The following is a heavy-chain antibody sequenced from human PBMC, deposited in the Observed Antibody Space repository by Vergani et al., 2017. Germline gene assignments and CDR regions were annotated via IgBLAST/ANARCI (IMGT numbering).Heavy chain of an antibody. J-gene: IGHJ6*02. CDR1: GFTFSSYG. V-gene: IGHV3-30*18. D-gene: IGHD3-3*01. Sequence: QVQLVESGGGVVQPGRSLRLSCAASGFTFSSYGMHWVRQAPGKGLEWVAVISYDGSNKYYADSLKGRFTISRDNSKNTLYLQMNSLRAEDTAVYYCAKDRATYYDFWSGPRGGGYMDVWGQGTTVTVYS. CDR2: ISYDGSNK. CDR3: AKDRATYYDFWSGPRGGGYMDV.